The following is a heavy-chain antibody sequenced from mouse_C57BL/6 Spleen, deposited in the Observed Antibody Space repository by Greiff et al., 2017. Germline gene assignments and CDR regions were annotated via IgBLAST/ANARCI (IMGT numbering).Heavy chain of an antibody. Sequence: QVQLQQPGAELVRPGSSVKLSCKASGYTFTSYWMHWVKQRPIQGLEWIGNIYPSDSETHYNQKFKDKATLTADKSSSTAYMQLSSLTSEDSAVYYCARSYYGSNKDWYFDVWGTGTTVTVSS. V-gene: IGHV1-52*01. CDR2: IYPSDSET. CDR3: ARSYYGSNKDWYFDV. J-gene: IGHJ1*03. D-gene: IGHD1-1*01. CDR1: GYTFTSYW.